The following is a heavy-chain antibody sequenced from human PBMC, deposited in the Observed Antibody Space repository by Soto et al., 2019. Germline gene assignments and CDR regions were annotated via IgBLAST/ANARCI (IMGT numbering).Heavy chain of an antibody. J-gene: IGHJ6*03. CDR1: GFTVSSNY. CDR2: IYSGGST. Sequence: EVQLVESGGGLVQPGGSLRLSCAASGFTVSSNYMSWVRQAPGKGLEWVSVIYSGGSTYYADSVKGRFTISRDNSKNTLYLQMNSLRAEDTAVYYCARDRKGSTVTTWVNYMDVWGKGTTVTVSS. D-gene: IGHD4-17*01. CDR3: ARDRKGSTVTTWVNYMDV. V-gene: IGHV3-66*01.